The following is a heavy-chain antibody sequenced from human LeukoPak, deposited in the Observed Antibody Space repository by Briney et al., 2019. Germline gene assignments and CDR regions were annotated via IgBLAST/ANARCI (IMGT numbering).Heavy chain of an antibody. CDR2: IYPADSDA. CDR3: SRPKGGGYSSPFDY. J-gene: IGHJ4*02. Sequence: GESLKISCKGSAYCFSNYWIGWVRQMPGHGLEWMGIIYPADSDARYSPTFQGQVTISADKSINTAYLQWTSLKASDTAIYYCSRPKGGGYSSPFDYWGQGTLVTVSS. CDR1: AYCFSNYW. D-gene: IGHD5-24*01. V-gene: IGHV5-51*01.